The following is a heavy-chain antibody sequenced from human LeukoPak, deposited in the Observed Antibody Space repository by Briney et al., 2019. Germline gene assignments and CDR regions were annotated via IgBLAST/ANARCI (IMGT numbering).Heavy chain of an antibody. J-gene: IGHJ4*02. CDR1: GGTFSSHA. V-gene: IGHV1-69*05. Sequence: SVKVSCEASGGTFSSHAISWVRQAPGQGLEWMGRIIPIFGTANYAQKFQGRVTITTDESTSTAYMELSSLRSEDTAVYYCARDASAYYYDSSGYRFDYWGQGTLVTVSS. CDR2: IIPIFGTA. CDR3: ARDASAYYYDSSGYRFDY. D-gene: IGHD3-22*01.